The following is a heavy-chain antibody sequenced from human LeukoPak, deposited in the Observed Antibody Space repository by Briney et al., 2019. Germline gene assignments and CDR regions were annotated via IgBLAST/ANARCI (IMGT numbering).Heavy chain of an antibody. CDR1: GGSFSGYY. J-gene: IGHJ4*02. Sequence: PSETLSLTRAVYGGSFSGYYWSWIRQPPGKGLEWIGEINHSGSTNYNPSLKSRVTISVDTSKNQFSLKLSSVTAADTAVYYCASSSSWSLFDYWGQGTLVTVSS. CDR3: ASSSSWSLFDY. V-gene: IGHV4-34*01. CDR2: INHSGST. D-gene: IGHD6-13*01.